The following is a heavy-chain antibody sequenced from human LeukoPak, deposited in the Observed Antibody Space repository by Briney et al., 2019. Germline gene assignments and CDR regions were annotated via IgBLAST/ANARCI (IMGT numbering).Heavy chain of an antibody. CDR2: INQDGTEK. Sequence: PGESLRLSCAASGFTFTTYWMSWVRQLPGKGLEWVANINQDGTEKYYVDSVKGRFTISRDNAKNTLYLQMNSLRAEDTAVYYCARARSSYGYGDAFDIWGQGTMVTVSS. CDR3: ARARSSYGYGDAFDI. V-gene: IGHV3-7*01. CDR1: GFTFTTYW. D-gene: IGHD5-18*01. J-gene: IGHJ3*02.